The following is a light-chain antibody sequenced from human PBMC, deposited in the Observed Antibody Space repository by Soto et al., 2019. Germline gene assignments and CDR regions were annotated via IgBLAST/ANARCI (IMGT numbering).Light chain of an antibody. CDR3: QQYGSSPQT. V-gene: IGKV3-20*01. Sequence: EIVLTQSPGTLSLSPGEKATISCRASQSVSSSYLAWYQQKPGQAPRLLIYGASSRATDIPDRFSGSGSGTDFTLTISRLEPEDFAVYYCQQYGSSPQTFGPGTKVDIK. CDR1: QSVSSSY. J-gene: IGKJ3*01. CDR2: GAS.